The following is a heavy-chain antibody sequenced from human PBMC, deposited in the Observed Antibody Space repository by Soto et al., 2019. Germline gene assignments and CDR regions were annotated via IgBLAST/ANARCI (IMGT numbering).Heavy chain of an antibody. Sequence: SETLSLTCTVSGGSITSSSYYWGWIRQPPGKGLEWIGSIYYSGSTYYNPSLKSRVTISVDTSKNQFSLKLSSVTAADTAVYYCARWVGPAYFDYWGQGTLVTVSS. J-gene: IGHJ4*02. CDR1: GGSITSSSYY. V-gene: IGHV4-39*07. D-gene: IGHD2-15*01. CDR2: IYYSGST. CDR3: ARWVGPAYFDY.